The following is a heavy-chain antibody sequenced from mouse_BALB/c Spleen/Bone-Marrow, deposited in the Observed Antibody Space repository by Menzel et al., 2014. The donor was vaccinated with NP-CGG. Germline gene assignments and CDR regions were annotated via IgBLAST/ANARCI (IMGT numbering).Heavy chain of an antibody. CDR1: GFPFSRYD. Sequence: LQQSGGGLVKPGGSLKLSCAASGFPFSRYDMSWVRQTPEKRLEWVATISSGGPYTYYPVSVKGRFTISRDNARNTLYLQMSGLRSEDTALYYCARQDGYDGTWFAYWGRGTLVTVSA. V-gene: IGHV5-9*02. D-gene: IGHD2-2*01. CDR2: ISSGGPYT. J-gene: IGHJ3*01. CDR3: ARQDGYDGTWFAY.